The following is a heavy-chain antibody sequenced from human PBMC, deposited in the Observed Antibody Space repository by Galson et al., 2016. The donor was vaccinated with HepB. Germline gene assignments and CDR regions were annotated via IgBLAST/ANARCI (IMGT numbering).Heavy chain of an antibody. V-gene: IGHV3-11*04. D-gene: IGHD3-10*01. Sequence: SLRLSCAVSGFTFSVSYMSWIRQAPGKGLEWLSYISGSGRTIFYADSVKGRFTISRDNAKNSLFLQMNSLGVEDTAVYYCANSDGHFWGQGTLVMVSS. CDR1: GFTFSVSY. CDR3: ANSDGHF. J-gene: IGHJ4*02. CDR2: ISGSGRTI.